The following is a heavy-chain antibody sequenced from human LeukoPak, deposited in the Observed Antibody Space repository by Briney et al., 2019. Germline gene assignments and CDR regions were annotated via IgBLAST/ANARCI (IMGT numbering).Heavy chain of an antibody. J-gene: IGHJ6*02. CDR2: IRYDGSNK. Sequence: PGGSLRLSCAASGFTFSSYGMHWVRQAPGKGLEWVAFIRYDGSNKYYADSVKGRFTISRDNSKNTLYLQMNSLRAEDTAVYYCAKEVGSSSWNSRGVYGMDVWGQGTTVTVSS. CDR1: GFTFSSYG. D-gene: IGHD6-13*01. V-gene: IGHV3-30*02. CDR3: AKEVGSSSWNSRGVYGMDV.